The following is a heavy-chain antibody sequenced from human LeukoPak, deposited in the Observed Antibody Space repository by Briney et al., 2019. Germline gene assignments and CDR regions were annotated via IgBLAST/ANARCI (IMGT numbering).Heavy chain of an antibody. CDR2: IYYSGST. CDR1: GGSISSYY. J-gene: IGHJ4*02. CDR3: ARHGLYCGGDCYFDY. V-gene: IGHV4-59*08. D-gene: IGHD2-21*02. Sequence: PSETLSLTCTVSGGSISSYYWSWIRQPPGKGLEWIGYIYYSGSTNYNPSLKSRVTISVDTSKNQFSLKLSSVTAADTAVYYCARHGLYCGGDCYFDYWGQGTLVTVSS.